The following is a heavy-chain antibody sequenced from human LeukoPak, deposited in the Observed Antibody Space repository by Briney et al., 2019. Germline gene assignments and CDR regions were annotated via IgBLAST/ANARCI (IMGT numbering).Heavy chain of an antibody. V-gene: IGHV3-21*04. D-gene: IGHD2-8*01. CDR1: GFTFSSYS. J-gene: IGHJ4*02. Sequence: GGSLRLSCAASGFTFSSYSMNWVRQAPGKGLEWVSSISSSSSYIYYADSVKGRFTISRDNAKNSLYLQMNSLRAEDAAVYYCAKDTSIGKYCTSGVCSPFDYWGQGTLVTVSS. CDR3: AKDTSIGKYCTSGVCSPFDY. CDR2: ISSSSSYI.